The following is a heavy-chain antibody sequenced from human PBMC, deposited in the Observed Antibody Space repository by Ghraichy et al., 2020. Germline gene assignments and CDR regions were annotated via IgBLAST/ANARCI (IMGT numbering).Heavy chain of an antibody. CDR2: IWYDGSNK. V-gene: IGHV3-33*01. J-gene: IGHJ4*02. CDR1: GFTFSSYG. D-gene: IGHD3-3*01. CDR3: ARDSSVDFWSGYYLDY. Sequence: LSLTCAASGFTFSSYGMHWVRQAPGKGLEWVAVIWYDGSNKYYADSVKGRFTISRDNSKNTLYLQMNSLRAEDTAVYYCARDSSVDFWSGYYLDYWGQGTLVTVSS.